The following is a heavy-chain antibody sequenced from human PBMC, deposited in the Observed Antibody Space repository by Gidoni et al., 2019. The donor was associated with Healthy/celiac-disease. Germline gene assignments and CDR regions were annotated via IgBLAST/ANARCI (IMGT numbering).Heavy chain of an antibody. J-gene: IGHJ4*02. CDR1: GYRFTSYW. Sequence: EVQLVQPGAEVKKTGESLKISCTGSGYRFTSYWIGWVRQMPGKGLEWMGFIYPGDSATRYSPSFQGQVTISADKSIITAYLQWSSLKASDTAMYYCAGYYYGSGSSPGYWGQGTLVTVSP. CDR3: AGYYYGSGSSPGY. V-gene: IGHV5-51*01. CDR2: IYPGDSAT. D-gene: IGHD3-10*01.